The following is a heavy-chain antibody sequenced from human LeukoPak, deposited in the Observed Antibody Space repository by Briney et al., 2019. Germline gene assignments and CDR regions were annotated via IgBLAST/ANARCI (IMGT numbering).Heavy chain of an antibody. D-gene: IGHD2-15*01. CDR2: INHSGST. J-gene: IGHJ4*02. CDR1: GGSFSGYY. Sequence: PSETLSFSSAAYGGSFSGYYWSWLRQPPGKGLEWIGEINHSGSTNYNPSLKSRVTISVDTSKNQFSLKLSAVTAADTAVYYCARGNRGGSFLFDYWGQGTLVTVSS. V-gene: IGHV4-34*01. CDR3: ARGNRGGSFLFDY.